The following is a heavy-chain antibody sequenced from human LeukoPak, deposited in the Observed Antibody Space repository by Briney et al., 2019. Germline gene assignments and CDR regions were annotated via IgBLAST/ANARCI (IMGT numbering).Heavy chain of an antibody. CDR3: AKRGHYSINWYHYFDY. CDR2: IASNGGSE. CDR1: GFTFTTYG. V-gene: IGHV3-30*18. J-gene: IGHJ4*02. Sequence: GGSLRLSCAASGFTFTTYGLHWVRQAPGKGLEWVAAIASNGGSENYADSVKGRFTISRDNSKNTLFLQMNSLRPDDTAVYYCAKRGHYSINWYHYFDYWGQGTLVTVSS. D-gene: IGHD6-13*01.